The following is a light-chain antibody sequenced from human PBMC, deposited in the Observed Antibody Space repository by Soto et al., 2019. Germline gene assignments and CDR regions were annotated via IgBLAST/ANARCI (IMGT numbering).Light chain of an antibody. V-gene: IGKV3-20*01. CDR1: QSVSSSY. CDR2: GAS. Sequence: EIVLTQSPGTLSLSTGERATLSSRASQSVSSSYLAWYQQKPGQAPRLLIYGASSRATGIPDRFSGSGSGTDFTLTINRLEPEDFAVYYCQQYGSSITFGQGTRLENK. CDR3: QQYGSSIT. J-gene: IGKJ5*01.